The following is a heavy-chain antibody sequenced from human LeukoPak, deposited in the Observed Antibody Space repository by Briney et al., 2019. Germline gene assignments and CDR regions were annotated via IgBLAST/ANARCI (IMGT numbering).Heavy chain of an antibody. CDR1: GYSISSGYY. J-gene: IGHJ5*01. V-gene: IGHV4-61*01. Sequence: SETLSLTCTVSGYSISSGYYWGWIRQPPGKGLEWIGYIYYSGSTNYNPSLKSRVTISVDTSKTQFSLKLNSVTAADAAVYYCARGGYSSYHWFDSWGQGTLVTVSS. CDR2: IYYSGST. D-gene: IGHD5-12*01. CDR3: ARGGYSSYHWFDS.